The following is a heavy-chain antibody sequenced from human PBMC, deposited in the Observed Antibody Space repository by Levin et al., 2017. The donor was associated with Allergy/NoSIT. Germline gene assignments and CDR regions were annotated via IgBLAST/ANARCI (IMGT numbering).Heavy chain of an antibody. J-gene: IGHJ4*02. D-gene: IGHD5/OR15-5a*01. Sequence: LSCTVSGGSISSYYWSWIRQPPGKGLEWIGYIYYSGSTNYNPSLKSRVTISVDTSKNQFSLKLSSVTAADTAVYYCARGLSISDYWGQGTLVTVSS. CDR1: GGSISSYY. CDR3: ARGLSISDY. V-gene: IGHV4-59*01. CDR2: IYYSGST.